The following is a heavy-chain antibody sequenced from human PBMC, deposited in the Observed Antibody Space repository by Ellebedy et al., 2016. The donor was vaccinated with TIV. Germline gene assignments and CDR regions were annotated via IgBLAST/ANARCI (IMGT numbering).Heavy chain of an antibody. V-gene: IGHV4-59*08. CDR2: IYYSGST. D-gene: IGHD3-10*01. CDR3: ARHATFSYYYGSGYYFDY. CDR1: GGSISSYY. Sequence: MPSETLSLTCTVSGGSISSYYWSWIRQPPGKGLEWIGYIYYSGSTNYNPSLKSRVTISVDTSKNQFSLKLSSVTAADTAVYYCARHATFSYYYGSGYYFDYWGQGTLVTVSS. J-gene: IGHJ4*02.